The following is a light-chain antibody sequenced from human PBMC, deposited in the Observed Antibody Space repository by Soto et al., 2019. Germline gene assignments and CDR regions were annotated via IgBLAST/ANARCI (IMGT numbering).Light chain of an antibody. CDR3: QQRDNLYT. V-gene: IGKV3-11*01. CDR2: DAS. CDR1: QSVGDY. Sequence: EIVLTQSPATLSLSLGERATLSCRASQSVGDYLAWYQQQPGQPPRLLIADASNRAAHSPARFSGSGSGTDFTLYITSPEPDAFAVSYCQQRDNLYTFGQGTKLEIK. J-gene: IGKJ2*01.